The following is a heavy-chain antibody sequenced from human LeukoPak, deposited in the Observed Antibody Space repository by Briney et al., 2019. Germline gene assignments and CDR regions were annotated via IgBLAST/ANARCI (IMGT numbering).Heavy chain of an antibody. Sequence: ASVKVSCKASGGTFSSYATSWVRQAPGQGLEWMGGIIPIFGTANYAQKFQGRVTITADESTSTAYMELSSLRSEDTAVYYCARDRGYNWNYDAFDIWGQGTMVTVSS. D-gene: IGHD1-20*01. CDR2: IIPIFGTA. CDR3: ARDRGYNWNYDAFDI. CDR1: GGTFSSYA. J-gene: IGHJ3*02. V-gene: IGHV1-69*13.